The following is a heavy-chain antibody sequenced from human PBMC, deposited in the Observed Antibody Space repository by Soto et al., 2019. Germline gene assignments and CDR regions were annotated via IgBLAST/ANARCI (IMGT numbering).Heavy chain of an antibody. D-gene: IGHD2-15*01. CDR2: IIPIFGTA. J-gene: IGHJ6*02. Sequence: AVKVSCKASGGTFSSYAISWVRQAPGQGLEWMGGIIPIFGTANYAQKFQGRVTITADESTSTAYMELSSLRSEDTAVYYCARSAFLYLDIVVVNGMDVWGQGTTVTVSS. CDR1: GGTFSSYA. CDR3: ARSAFLYLDIVVVNGMDV. V-gene: IGHV1-69*13.